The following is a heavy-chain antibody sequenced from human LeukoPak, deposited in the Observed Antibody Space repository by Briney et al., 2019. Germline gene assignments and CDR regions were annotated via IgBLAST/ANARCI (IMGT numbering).Heavy chain of an antibody. Sequence: PSETLSLTCTVSGGSISSYYWSWIRQPPGKGLEWIGYIYYSGSTNYNPSLKSRVTISVDTSKNQFSLKLSSVTAADTAVYYCARVLRFLEWLPNYYYYMDVWGKGTTVTVSS. CDR2: IYYSGST. J-gene: IGHJ6*03. V-gene: IGHV4-59*01. D-gene: IGHD3-3*01. CDR1: GGSISSYY. CDR3: ARVLRFLEWLPNYYYYMDV.